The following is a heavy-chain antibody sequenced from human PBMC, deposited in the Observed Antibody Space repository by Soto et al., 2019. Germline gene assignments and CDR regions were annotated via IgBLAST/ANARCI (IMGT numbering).Heavy chain of an antibody. Sequence: QLQLQESGPGLVKPSETLSLTCTVSGGSISSSSYYWGGIRQPPGKGLEWIGSIYYSGSTYYNPSLKSRVSISVDTSKNQFSLKLSSVTAADTAVYYCARRAPILDYDYGDYGGSFDIWGQGTMVTVSS. CDR3: ARRAPILDYDYGDYGGSFDI. CDR2: IYYSGST. J-gene: IGHJ3*02. V-gene: IGHV4-39*01. D-gene: IGHD4-17*01. CDR1: GGSISSSSYY.